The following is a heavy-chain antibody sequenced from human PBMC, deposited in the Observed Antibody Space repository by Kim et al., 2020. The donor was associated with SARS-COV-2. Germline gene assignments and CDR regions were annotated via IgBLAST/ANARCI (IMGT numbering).Heavy chain of an antibody. J-gene: IGHJ3*02. CDR3: ARVVRGVIWAPGAFDI. CDR1: GGSISSYY. Sequence: SETLSLTCTVSGGSISSYYWSWIRQPPGKGLEWIGYIYYSGSTNYNPFLESRVTISVDTSKNQFSLKLSSVTAADTAVYYCARVVRGVIWAPGAFDIWGQGTMVTVSS. D-gene: IGHD3-10*02. V-gene: IGHV4-59*01. CDR2: IYYSGST.